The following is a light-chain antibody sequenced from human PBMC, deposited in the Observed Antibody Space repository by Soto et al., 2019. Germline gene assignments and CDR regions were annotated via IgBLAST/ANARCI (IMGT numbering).Light chain of an antibody. CDR2: GAS. Sequence: EIVLTQSPGTLSLSPGERATLSCRTSQSVSNSYIAWYQQKPGQPPRLLIYGASNRATGIPDRFSGIGSGTDFSLTISRLEPEDFAVYYCQQYGTSLIYTFCQGTKLEIK. V-gene: IGKV3-20*01. J-gene: IGKJ2*01. CDR3: QQYGTSLIYT. CDR1: QSVSNSY.